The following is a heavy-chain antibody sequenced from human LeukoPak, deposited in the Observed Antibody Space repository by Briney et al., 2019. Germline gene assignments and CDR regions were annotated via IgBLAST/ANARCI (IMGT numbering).Heavy chain of an antibody. V-gene: IGHV3-23*01. CDR3: AKYSWGAVAAPFDY. D-gene: IGHD6-19*01. Sequence: PGGSLRLSCAASGFTFSTYAMSWVRLAPGKGLEWVSGISGSGGSTYYADSVKGRFTISRDNSKNTLYLQMNSLRAEDTAVYYCAKYSWGAVAAPFDYWGQGTLVTVSS. CDR2: ISGSGGST. CDR1: GFTFSTYA. J-gene: IGHJ4*02.